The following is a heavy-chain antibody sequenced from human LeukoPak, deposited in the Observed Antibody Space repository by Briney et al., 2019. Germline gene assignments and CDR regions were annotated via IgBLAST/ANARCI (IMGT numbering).Heavy chain of an antibody. D-gene: IGHD3-3*01. J-gene: IGHJ6*02. V-gene: IGHV4-59*08. CDR1: GRSISSYY. CDR2: IYYNGST. CDR3: ARQASGYYLYYYYGMDV. Sequence: PSETLSLPHTVSGRSISSYYWSWIRQPPGKGLEWIVYIYYNGSTNYNTSLKSRVTISVVTSKNQFSLKPSSVTAAHTAVYYCARQASGYYLYYYYGMDVWGQGTTVTVSS.